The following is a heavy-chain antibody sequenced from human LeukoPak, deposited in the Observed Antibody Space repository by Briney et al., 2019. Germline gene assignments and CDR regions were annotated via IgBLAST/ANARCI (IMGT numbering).Heavy chain of an antibody. V-gene: IGHV3-53*01. D-gene: IGHD2-2*01. CDR3: ASIGYCSSTSCAPIP. CDR1: GFTVSSNY. Sequence: GGSLRLSCAASGFTVSSNYMSWVRQAPGKGLEWVSVIYSGGSTYYADSVKGRFTISRDNSKNTLYLQMNSLRAEDTALYHCASIGYCSSTSCAPIPWGQGTLVTVSS. J-gene: IGHJ5*02. CDR2: IYSGGST.